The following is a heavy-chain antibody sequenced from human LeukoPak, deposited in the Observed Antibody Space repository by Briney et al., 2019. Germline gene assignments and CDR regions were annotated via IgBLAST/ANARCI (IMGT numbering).Heavy chain of an antibody. CDR2: ISSSSSTI. D-gene: IGHD3-3*01. CDR1: GFTFSSYS. CDR3: ASYDQPEWLLYDWFDP. Sequence: PGGSLRLSCAASGFTFSSYSMNWVRQAPGKGLEWVSYISSSSSTIYYADSVKGRFTISRDNAKNSLYLQMNSLRAEDTAVYYCASYDQPEWLLYDWFDPWGQGTLVTVSS. V-gene: IGHV3-48*01. J-gene: IGHJ5*02.